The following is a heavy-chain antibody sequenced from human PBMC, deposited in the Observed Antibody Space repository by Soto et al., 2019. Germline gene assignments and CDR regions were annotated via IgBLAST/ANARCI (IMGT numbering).Heavy chain of an antibody. D-gene: IGHD3-10*01. CDR1: GDTFNSYT. CDR3: ATSYGSGSQAFDY. CDR2: TIPILSMS. V-gene: IGHV1-69*02. Sequence: QVHLVQSGAELRKPGSSVRVSCKASGDTFNSYTINWVRQAPGLGLEWMGRTIPILSMSNYALKFQGRLTITADKSPRTAYMVLSSLRSEDTAIYYCATSYGSGSQAFDYWGQGALVTVSS. J-gene: IGHJ4*02.